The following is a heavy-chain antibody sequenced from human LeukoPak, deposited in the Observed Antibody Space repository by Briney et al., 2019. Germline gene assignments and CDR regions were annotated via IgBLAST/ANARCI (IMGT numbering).Heavy chain of an antibody. CDR3: ARGTRYCSSTSCYIFSNWFDP. CDR1: GGSFSGYY. CDR2: INHSGST. D-gene: IGHD2-2*02. V-gene: IGHV4-34*01. J-gene: IGHJ5*02. Sequence: SETLSLTCAVYGGSFSGYYWSWIRQPPGKGLEWIGEINHSGSTNYNPSLKSRVTISVDTSKNQFSLKLSSVTAADTAVYYCARGTRYCSSTSCYIFSNWFDPWGQGTLVTVSS.